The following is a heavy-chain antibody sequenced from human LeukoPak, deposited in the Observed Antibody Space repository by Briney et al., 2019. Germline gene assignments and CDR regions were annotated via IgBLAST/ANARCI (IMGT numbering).Heavy chain of an antibody. J-gene: IGHJ4*02. Sequence: PGGSLRLSCTASGFSFGDYAMSWVRQAPGKGLEWVGLIRSKAYGGTTESAASVKGRFTISRDDSKSIAYLQMNSLKTEDTALYYCTREVVVITPHFDSWGQGTLVTVSS. CDR1: GFSFGDYA. V-gene: IGHV3-49*04. CDR3: TREVVVITPHFDS. D-gene: IGHD3-22*01. CDR2: IRSKAYGGTT.